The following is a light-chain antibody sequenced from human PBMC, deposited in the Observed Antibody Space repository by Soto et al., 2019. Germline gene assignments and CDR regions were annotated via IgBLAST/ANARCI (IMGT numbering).Light chain of an antibody. CDR2: DAS. CDR1: QTLSNW. CDR3: QQYSTYSWT. J-gene: IGKJ1*01. Sequence: DIQMTQSPSTLPASVGVRVTITCRASQTLSNWLAWYQVKPGKAPKLLMHDASSLESRVPSSFSGSASGTEFTLTISSLQPDDFATYVCQQYSTYSWTFGQGTKVEIK. V-gene: IGKV1-5*01.